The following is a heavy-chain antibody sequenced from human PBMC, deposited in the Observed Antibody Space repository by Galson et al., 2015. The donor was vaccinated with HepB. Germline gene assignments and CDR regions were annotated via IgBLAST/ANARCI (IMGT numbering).Heavy chain of an antibody. CDR3: VKLSSGASALAFDI. D-gene: IGHD6-25*01. J-gene: IGHJ4*02. Sequence: SLRLSCAASGFTFSSYGMRWVRQAPGKGLEWVAVISYDGSNKYYADSVKGRFTISRDNSKNTLYLQMNSLRAEDTAVYYCVKLSSGASALAFDIWGQGTLVTVSS. V-gene: IGHV3-30*18. CDR1: GFTFSSYG. CDR2: ISYDGSNK.